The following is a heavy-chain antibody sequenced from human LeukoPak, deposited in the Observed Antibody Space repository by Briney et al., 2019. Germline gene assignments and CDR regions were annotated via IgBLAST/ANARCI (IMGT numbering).Heavy chain of an antibody. V-gene: IGHV1-2*06. CDR2: INLNSGGT. CDR1: GYTFTGYF. J-gene: IGHJ4*02. D-gene: IGHD1-26*01. Sequence: GASVNVSCKASGYTFTGYFMHWVRQAPGQGLEWMGRINLNSGGTYYAQNFQGRVTMTRDTSISTAYVELSRLTSDDTAMYYCARDLSSTSNWEFDFWGQGTLVTVSS. CDR3: ARDLSSTSNWEFDF.